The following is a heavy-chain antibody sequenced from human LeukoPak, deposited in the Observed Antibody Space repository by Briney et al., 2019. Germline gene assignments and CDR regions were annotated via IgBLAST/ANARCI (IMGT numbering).Heavy chain of an antibody. V-gene: IGHV1-2*02. J-gene: IGHJ4*02. CDR3: ARGDYYYDSSGYYFPSY. D-gene: IGHD3-22*01. Sequence: ASVKVSCKASGYTFTDYYMHWVRQAPGQGLEWMGWINPNSGGTNYAQKFQGRVTMTRDTSISTAYMELSRLRSDDTAVYYCARGDYYYDSSGYYFPSYWGQGTLVTVSS. CDR1: GYTFTDYY. CDR2: INPNSGGT.